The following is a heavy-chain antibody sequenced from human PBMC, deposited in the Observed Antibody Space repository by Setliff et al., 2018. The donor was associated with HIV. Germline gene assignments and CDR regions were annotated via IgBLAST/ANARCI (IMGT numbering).Heavy chain of an antibody. CDR1: GYTFTRNQ. J-gene: IGHJ4*02. CDR2: INPSGGSA. Sequence: ASVKVSCKASGYTFTRNQIHWVRQAPGQGLEWMGIINPSGGSAAYAEKFRGRVTMTSDTSTNTVYMELRSLRSEETAVFYCARGGHGGYSGYDRLDYWGQGTQVTVSS. CDR3: ARGGHGGYSGYDRLDY. V-gene: IGHV1-46*01. D-gene: IGHD5-12*01.